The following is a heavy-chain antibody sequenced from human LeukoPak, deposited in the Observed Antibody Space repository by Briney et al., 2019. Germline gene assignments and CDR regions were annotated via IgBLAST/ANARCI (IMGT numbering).Heavy chain of an antibody. J-gene: IGHJ6*03. D-gene: IGHD2-2*02. CDR3: ARLQVVPAAIPGYYYYMDV. Sequence: GESLKISCKGSGYSFTSYWIGWVRQMPGKGLEWMGIIYPGDPDTRHSPSFQGQVTISADKSISTAYLQWSSLKASDTAMYYCARLQVVPAAIPGYYYYMDVWGKGTTVTVSS. CDR1: GYSFTSYW. V-gene: IGHV5-51*01. CDR2: IYPGDPDT.